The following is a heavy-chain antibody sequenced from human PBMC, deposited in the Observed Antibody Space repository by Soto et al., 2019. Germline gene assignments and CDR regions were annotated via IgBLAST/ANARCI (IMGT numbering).Heavy chain of an antibody. CDR3: ARDRRPYGGNSHYAFDI. J-gene: IGHJ3*02. CDR2: ISYDGSTK. Sequence: QVQLVESGGGVVQPGRSLRLSCAASGFTFSTYAMFWVRQAPGMGLEWVVVISYDGSTKFYADSVKGRFTVSRDNSQDTLYLQMNSLRVEDTAVYYCARDRRPYGGNSHYAFDIWGQGTLVTVSS. V-gene: IGHV3-30-3*01. CDR1: GFTFSTYA. D-gene: IGHD4-17*01.